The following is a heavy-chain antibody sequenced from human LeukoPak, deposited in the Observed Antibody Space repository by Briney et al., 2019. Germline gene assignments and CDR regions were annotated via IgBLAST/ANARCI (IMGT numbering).Heavy chain of an antibody. J-gene: IGHJ6*03. V-gene: IGHV3-30*18. CDR1: GFTFSSYG. D-gene: IGHD2-2*02. CDR2: ISYDGSNK. CDR3: AKDGAPIVVVPAAIYYYYMDV. Sequence: RSLRLSCAASGFTFSSYGMHWVRQAPGKGLEWVAVISYDGSNKYYADSVKGRFTISRDNSKNTLYLQMNSLRAEDTAVYYCAKDGAPIVVVPAAIYYYYMDVWGKGTTVTISS.